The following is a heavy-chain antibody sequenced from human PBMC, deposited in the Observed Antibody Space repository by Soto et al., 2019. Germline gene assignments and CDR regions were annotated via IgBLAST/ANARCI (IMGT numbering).Heavy chain of an antibody. CDR2: INHSGST. J-gene: IGHJ4*02. Sequence: TSETLSLTCAVYGGSFSGYYWSWIRQPPGKGLEWIGEINHSGSTNYNPSLKSRVTISVDTSKNQFSLKLSSVTAADTAVYYCARALYSSGWYIWGQGTLVTVSS. CDR3: ARALYSSGWYI. D-gene: IGHD6-19*01. CDR1: GGSFSGYY. V-gene: IGHV4-34*01.